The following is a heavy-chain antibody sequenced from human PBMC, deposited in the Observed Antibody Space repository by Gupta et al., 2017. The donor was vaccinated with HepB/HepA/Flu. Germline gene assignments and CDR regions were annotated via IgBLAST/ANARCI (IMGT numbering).Heavy chain of an antibody. V-gene: IGHV1-2*06. Sequence: QVQLVQSGAEVKKPGASVKVSCKASGYIFTAYYIHWVRQAPGQGLEWMGRINPNSGGTNYAQKFQGRVTMTRDTSISTAYMELSRLISDDTAVYYCARKRVGGDFGTFDIWGQGTMVTVSA. CDR1: GYIFTAYY. CDR3: ARKRVGGDFGTFDI. J-gene: IGHJ3*02. CDR2: INPNSGGT. D-gene: IGHD2-21*01.